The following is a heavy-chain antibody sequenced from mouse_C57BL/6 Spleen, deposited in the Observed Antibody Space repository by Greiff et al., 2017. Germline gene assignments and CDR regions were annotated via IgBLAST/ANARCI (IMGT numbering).Heavy chain of an antibody. CDR1: GYTFTSYW. Sequence: QVQLQQSGAELVRPGSSVKLSCKASGYTFTSYWMHWVKQRPIQGLEWIGNIDPSDSETHYNQKFKDKATLTVDKSSSTAYMQLSSLTSEDSAVYYWATTTVVEGFAYWGQGTLVTVSA. V-gene: IGHV1-52*01. D-gene: IGHD1-1*01. CDR3: ATTTVVEGFAY. CDR2: IDPSDSET. J-gene: IGHJ3*01.